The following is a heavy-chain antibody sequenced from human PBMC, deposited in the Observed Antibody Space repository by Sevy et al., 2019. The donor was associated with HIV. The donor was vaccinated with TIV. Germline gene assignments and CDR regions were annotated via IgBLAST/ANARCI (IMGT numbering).Heavy chain of an antibody. V-gene: IGHV4-34*01. D-gene: IGHD2-2*01. J-gene: IGHJ5*02. CDR1: DGSFSGYY. CDR2: INESGIT. Sequence: SETLSLTCAVHDGSFSGYYWNWIRQLPGKGLEWVGEINESGITYYNPSLKSRVTISVDTSKKQFSLKLNSVTTVDSAVYFCARSPPVVVVPGAPSWFDPWGQGTLVTVSS. CDR3: ARSPPVVVVPGAPSWFDP.